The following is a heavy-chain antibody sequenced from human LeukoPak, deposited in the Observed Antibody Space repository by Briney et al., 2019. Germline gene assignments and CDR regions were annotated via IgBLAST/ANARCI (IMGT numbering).Heavy chain of an antibody. CDR3: AREEPAVAAAGSDFDY. CDR2: IYTSGST. V-gene: IGHV4-4*07. CDR1: GGSISSYY. D-gene: IGHD6-13*01. Sequence: SETLSLTCTVSGGSISSYYWSWIRQPAGKGLEWIGRIYTSGSTNYNPSLKSRVTMSVDTSKNQFSLKLSSVTAADTAVYYCAREEPAVAAAGSDFDYWGXXTLVTXSS. J-gene: IGHJ4*01.